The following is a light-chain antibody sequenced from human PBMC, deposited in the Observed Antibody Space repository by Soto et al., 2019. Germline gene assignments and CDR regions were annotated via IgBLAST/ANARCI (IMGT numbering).Light chain of an antibody. CDR3: HQYANAPLT. V-gene: IGKV3-20*01. CDR1: QRVGNSY. Sequence: EIVMTQSPGTLSLSPGERATLSCRASQRVGNSYLAWYQQKPGQPPRLLIYHASIRATGTPDRFSGSGSGKDFTLTISRLEPEDFAVYYCHQYANAPLTFGGGNKVEIK. J-gene: IGKJ4*01. CDR2: HAS.